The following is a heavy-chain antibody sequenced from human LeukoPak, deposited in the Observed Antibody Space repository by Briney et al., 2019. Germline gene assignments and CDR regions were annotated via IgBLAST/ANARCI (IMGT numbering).Heavy chain of an antibody. J-gene: IGHJ6*04. CDR1: GFTFSSYA. V-gene: IGHV3-30*04. Sequence: GGSLRLSCAASGFTFSSYAMHWVRQAPGKGLEWVAVISYDGSNKYYADSVKGRFTISRDNSKNTLYLQMNSLRAEDTAVYYCARGLTYYYGSGKNDYYYGMDVWGKGTTVTVSS. D-gene: IGHD3-10*01. CDR3: ARGLTYYYGSGKNDYYYGMDV. CDR2: ISYDGSNK.